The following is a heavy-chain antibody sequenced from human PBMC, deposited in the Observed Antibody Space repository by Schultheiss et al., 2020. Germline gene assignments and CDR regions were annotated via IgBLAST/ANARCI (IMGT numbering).Heavy chain of an antibody. J-gene: IGHJ4*02. D-gene: IGHD5-18*01. V-gene: IGHV3-11*04. CDR3: ATGYSYGPGPFGSLDY. CDR1: GFTFSDYY. CDR2: ISSSGSTI. Sequence: GSLRLSCAASGFTFSDYYMSWIRQAPGKGLEWVSYISSSGSTIYYADSVKGRFTISRDNAKNSLYLQMNSLRPEDTALYYCATGYSYGPGPFGSLDYWGQGTLVTVSS.